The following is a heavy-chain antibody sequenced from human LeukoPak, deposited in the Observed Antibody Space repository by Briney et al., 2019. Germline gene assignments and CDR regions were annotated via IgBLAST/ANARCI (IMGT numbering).Heavy chain of an antibody. J-gene: IGHJ3*02. Sequence: GGSLRLSCAASGFTFDDYAMHWVRRAPGKGLEWVSGVSWNSGSIGYADSVKGRFTISRDNAKNSLYLQMNSLRAEDMALYYCAKADGDSDAFDIWGQGTMVTVSS. CDR1: GFTFDDYA. D-gene: IGHD4-17*01. V-gene: IGHV3-9*03. CDR2: VSWNSGSI. CDR3: AKADGDSDAFDI.